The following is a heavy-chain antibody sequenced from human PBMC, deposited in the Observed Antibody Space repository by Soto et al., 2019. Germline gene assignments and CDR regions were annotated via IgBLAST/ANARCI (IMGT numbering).Heavy chain of an antibody. D-gene: IGHD2-2*01. CDR3: TRSEVPAAMGGWFDT. CDR1: GFSLSSEG. CDR2: ISPYNDNT. J-gene: IGHJ5*02. Sequence: QVQLVQSGAEIKKPGASVKVSCNASGFSLSSEGINWVRQAPGQGLEWVGWISPYNDNTNYAQNLQDRVTLTTDIYTSTAYMELRSLRSDDTAVYYCTRSEVPAAMGGWFDTWGQGTLVTVSS. V-gene: IGHV1-18*01.